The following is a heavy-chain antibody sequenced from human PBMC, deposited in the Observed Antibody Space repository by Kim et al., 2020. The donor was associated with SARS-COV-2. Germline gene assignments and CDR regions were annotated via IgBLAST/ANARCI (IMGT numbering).Heavy chain of an antibody. V-gene: IGHV4-39*07. J-gene: IGHJ4*02. CDR1: GGSISSSSYY. Sequence: SETLSLTCTVSGGSISSSSYYWGWIRQPPGKGLEWIGSIYYSGSTYYNPSLKSRVTISVDTSKNQFSLKLSSVTAADTAVYYCARSYGSSSWSGGFDYWGQGTLVTVSS. CDR2: IYYSGST. D-gene: IGHD6-13*01. CDR3: ARSYGSSSWSGGFDY.